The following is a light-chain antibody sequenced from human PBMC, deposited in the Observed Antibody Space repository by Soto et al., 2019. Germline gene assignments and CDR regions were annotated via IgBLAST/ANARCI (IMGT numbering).Light chain of an antibody. CDR3: QQLYTLPFT. Sequence: DIQMTQSPSSLSASVRDIVTITCRAIQSVSEWLAWYQQKRGKAPKLLIYAATTLQSGVPSRFSGSGSGTDFTLTISGLLPEDFAAYHCQQLYTLPFTFGQGTRLEIK. CDR2: AAT. V-gene: IGKV1-9*01. CDR1: QSVSEW. J-gene: IGKJ5*01.